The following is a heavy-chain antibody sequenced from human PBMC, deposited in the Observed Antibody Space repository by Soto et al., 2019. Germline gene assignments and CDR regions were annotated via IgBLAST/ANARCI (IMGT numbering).Heavy chain of an antibody. CDR3: ATEAYCGGDCYSNWFAH. Sequence: QVQLVQSGAEVKKPGSSVKVSCKASGCTFSSYTISWVRQAPGQGLEWMGGIIPILGIANYAQKFPGRVTITADKSTSTAYMELSSLRSEDTAVYYCATEAYCGGDCYSNWFAHWGQGTLVTVCS. J-gene: IGHJ5*02. CDR2: IIPILGIA. D-gene: IGHD2-21*01. V-gene: IGHV1-69*02. CDR1: GCTFSSYT.